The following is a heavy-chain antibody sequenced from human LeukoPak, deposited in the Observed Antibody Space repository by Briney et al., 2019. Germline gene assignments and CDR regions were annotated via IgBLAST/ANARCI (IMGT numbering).Heavy chain of an antibody. J-gene: IGHJ4*02. Sequence: GGSLRLSCGASGFIFRNAWMTWVRQAPGKGLEWVGRLKSNPDGGTADYAAPVKGGFTISRDDSRNTLYLQMNSLKVEDTAVYYCTTLAYDVHYWGQGTLVTVSS. CDR1: GFIFRNAW. CDR2: LKSNPDGGTA. V-gene: IGHV3-15*01. D-gene: IGHD3-3*01. CDR3: TTLAYDVHY.